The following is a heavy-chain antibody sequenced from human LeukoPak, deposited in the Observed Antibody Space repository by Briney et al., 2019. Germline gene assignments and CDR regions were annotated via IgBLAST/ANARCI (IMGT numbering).Heavy chain of an antibody. CDR3: ARDQAARPLGY. CDR2: IKEDGSEK. J-gene: IGHJ4*02. D-gene: IGHD6-6*01. CDR1: GFPFSSYW. V-gene: IGHV3-7*01. Sequence: GGSLRLSCAASGFPFSSYWMSWVRQAPGKGLEWVANIKEDGSEKFYVDSVKGRLTISRDNAKKSLYLLMYGLRAEDTAVYYCARDQAARPLGYWGQGTLVTVFS.